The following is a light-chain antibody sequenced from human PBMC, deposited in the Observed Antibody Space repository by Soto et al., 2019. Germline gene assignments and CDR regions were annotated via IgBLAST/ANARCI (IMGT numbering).Light chain of an antibody. J-gene: IGKJ1*01. CDR1: QSISSY. CDR3: QQYNDYPWT. V-gene: IGKV1-39*01. CDR2: AAS. Sequence: DIQMTQSPSSVSASVGDRVTITCRASQSISSYLNWYQQKPGKAPKLLIYAASSLQSGVPSRFSGSGSGTDFTLTISSLQPDDFATYYCQQYNDYPWTFGQGTKVDIK.